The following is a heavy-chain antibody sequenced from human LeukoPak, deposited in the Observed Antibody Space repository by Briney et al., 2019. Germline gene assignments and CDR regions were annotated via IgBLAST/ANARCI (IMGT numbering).Heavy chain of an antibody. CDR3: AKDRTGKWLRSSLGVTDY. CDR1: GFTITNHD. D-gene: IGHD5-12*01. CDR2: ISGGGGDK. J-gene: IGHJ4*02. V-gene: IGHV3-23*01. Sequence: GGSLRLSCAASGFTITNHDMDWVRQAPGKGLEWVASISGGGGDKYYADSVKGRFTIYRDNSKNRVYLQMNSLRAEDTAVYSCAKDRTGKWLRSSLGVTDYWGQGTLVTVSS.